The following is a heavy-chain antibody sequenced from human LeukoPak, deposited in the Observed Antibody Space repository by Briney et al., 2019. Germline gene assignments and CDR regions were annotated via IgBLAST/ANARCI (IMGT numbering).Heavy chain of an antibody. V-gene: IGHV3-49*03. CDR3: TRDSPSMVFPAFDY. CDR1: GLSVGDSA. D-gene: IGHD2-8*01. Sequence: GRCLSLARTPAGLSVGDSATSSFSPAPGKWREWVIFIKSKAYGRTTEYAATVKGRFTISRDDYNSIAYLQMNSLKTEDTDVYYCTRDSPSMVFPAFDYWGQGTLVTFST. CDR2: IKSKAYGRTT. J-gene: IGHJ4*02.